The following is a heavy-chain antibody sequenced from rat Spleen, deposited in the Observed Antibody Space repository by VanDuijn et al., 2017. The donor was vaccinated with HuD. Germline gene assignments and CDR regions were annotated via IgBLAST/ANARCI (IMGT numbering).Heavy chain of an antibody. Sequence: QVQLMESGPGLVQPSETLSLTCTVSGFSLTSYNVHWVRQAPGKGLEWMGIIWTGGSTDYNSALKARLSISRDTSKKQVLLEMNSLQSEETTTCYCARAPIAATKGAYLDYWGHGVLVTVSS. CDR2: IWTGGST. CDR3: ARAPIAATKGAYLDY. D-gene: IGHD1-2*01. V-gene: IGHV2-45*01. J-gene: IGHJ2*01. CDR1: GFSLTSYN.